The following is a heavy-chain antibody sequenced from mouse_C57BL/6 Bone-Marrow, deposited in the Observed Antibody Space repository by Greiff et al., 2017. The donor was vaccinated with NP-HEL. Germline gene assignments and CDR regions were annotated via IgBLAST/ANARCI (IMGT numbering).Heavy chain of an antibody. D-gene: IGHD1-1*01. J-gene: IGHJ3*01. CDR2: IDPETGGT. CDR3: TRSVYYGSSSRFAY. V-gene: IGHV1-15*01. CDR1: GYTFTDYE. Sequence: QVQLKESGAELVRPGASVTLSCKASGYTFTDYEMHWVKQTPVHGLEWIGAIDPETGGTAYNQKFKGKAILTADKSSSTAYMELRSLTSEDSAVYYCTRSVYYGSSSRFAYWGQGTLVTVSA.